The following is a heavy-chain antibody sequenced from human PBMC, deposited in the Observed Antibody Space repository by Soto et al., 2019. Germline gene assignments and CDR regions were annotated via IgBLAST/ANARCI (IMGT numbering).Heavy chain of an antibody. CDR3: ATDLWVGFYFYYMDV. Sequence: EVQLVESGGGLVKPGGSLRLSCAASGFTFSNAWMSWVRQAPGKGLEWVGRIKSKTDGGTTDYAAPVKGRFTIPRDDSKHTLYLQMNSLITEDTAVYYCATDLWVGFYFYYMDVWGKGTTVTVSS. D-gene: IGHD1-26*01. J-gene: IGHJ6*03. V-gene: IGHV3-15*01. CDR2: IKSKTDGGTT. CDR1: GFTFSNAW.